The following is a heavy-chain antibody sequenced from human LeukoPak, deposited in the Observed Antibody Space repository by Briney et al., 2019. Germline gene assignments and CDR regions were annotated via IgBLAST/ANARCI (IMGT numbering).Heavy chain of an antibody. J-gene: IGHJ4*02. Sequence: SETLSLTCTVSGGSISSGSYYWSWIRQPPGKGLEWIGYIYYSGSTNYNPSLKSRVTISVDTSKNQFSLKLSSVTAADTAVYYCARSISDWNFQNYFDYWGQGTLVTVSS. D-gene: IGHD1-7*01. CDR3: ARSISDWNFQNYFDY. CDR1: GGSISSGSYY. V-gene: IGHV4-61*01. CDR2: IYYSGST.